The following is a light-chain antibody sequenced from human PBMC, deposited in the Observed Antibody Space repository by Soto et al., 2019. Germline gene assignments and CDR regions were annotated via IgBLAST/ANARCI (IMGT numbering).Light chain of an antibody. J-gene: IGKJ1*01. V-gene: IGKV3-11*01. Sequence: EIVLTQSLATLSLSPGERATLSCRASQSVSSYLAWYQQKPGQAPRLLIYDASTRATGIPARFSGSGSGTDFTLTITSLEPEDFAVYYCQQRSNWPPTFGQGTKVDI. CDR1: QSVSSY. CDR3: QQRSNWPPT. CDR2: DAS.